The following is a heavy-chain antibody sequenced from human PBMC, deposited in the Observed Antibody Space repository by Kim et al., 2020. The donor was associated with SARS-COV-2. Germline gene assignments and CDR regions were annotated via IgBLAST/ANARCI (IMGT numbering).Heavy chain of an antibody. V-gene: IGHV3-74*01. CDR1: GDNFTTYA. CDR3: ARDGVTGRRLDY. Sequence: GGSLRLSCTASGDNFTTYAMHWVRQVPGKGLQWVSGLNNGRARSTYADFVKGRFAISRDNHKATLYLRMNSLRAEDTAVYCCARDGVTGRRLDYWGQGTPVTVSS. CDR2: LNNGRARS. J-gene: IGHJ4*02. D-gene: IGHD1-1*01.